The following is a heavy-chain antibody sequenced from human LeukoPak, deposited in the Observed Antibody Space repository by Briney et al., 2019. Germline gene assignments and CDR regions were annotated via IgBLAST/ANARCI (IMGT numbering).Heavy chain of an antibody. D-gene: IGHD6-19*01. CDR2: ISGDGGST. V-gene: IGHV3-43*02. CDR1: GFTFDDHA. CDR3: AKDQQWLVPSSAYYYYGMDV. J-gene: IGHJ6*02. Sequence: GGSLRLSCAASGFTFDDHAMHWVRQAPGKGLEWVSLISGDGGSTYYADSVKGRFTISRDNSKNSLYLQMNSLRTEDTALYYCAKDQQWLVPSSAYYYYGMDVWGQGTTVTVSS.